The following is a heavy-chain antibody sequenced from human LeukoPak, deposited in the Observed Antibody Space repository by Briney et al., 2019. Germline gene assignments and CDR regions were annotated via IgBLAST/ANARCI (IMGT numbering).Heavy chain of an antibody. Sequence: GGSLRLSCAASGFAFSSYNMKWVRQAPGKGLEWVSFISTTSTYIYYADSVKGRFTVSRDNSKNLLYLQMDSLRVEDTSVYYCARAGTCSSTSCDGGIEYWGQGTLVTVSS. CDR1: GFAFSSYN. J-gene: IGHJ4*02. D-gene: IGHD2-2*01. CDR2: ISTTSTYI. V-gene: IGHV3-21*06. CDR3: ARAGTCSSTSCDGGIEY.